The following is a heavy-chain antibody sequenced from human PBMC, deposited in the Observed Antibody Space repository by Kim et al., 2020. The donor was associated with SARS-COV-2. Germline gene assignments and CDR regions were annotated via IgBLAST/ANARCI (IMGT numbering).Heavy chain of an antibody. D-gene: IGHD3-3*01. CDR2: IYYSGST. J-gene: IGHJ6*02. Sequence: SETLSLTCTVSGGSISSGGYYWSWIRQHPGKGLEWIGYIYYSGSTYYNPSLKSRVTISVDTSKNQFSLKLSSVTAADTAVYYCARDQGRFLEWLSPASPVYYYYGMDVWGQGTTVTVFS. V-gene: IGHV4-31*03. CDR3: ARDQGRFLEWLSPASPVYYYYGMDV. CDR1: GGSISSGGYY.